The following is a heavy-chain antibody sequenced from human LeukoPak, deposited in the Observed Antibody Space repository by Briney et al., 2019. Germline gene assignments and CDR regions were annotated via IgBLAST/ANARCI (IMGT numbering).Heavy chain of an antibody. CDR2: IYIDGST. V-gene: IGHV4-4*07. CDR3: ARDPGGNYYYGGYYDY. CDR1: GGSINNAY. Sequence: SETLSLTCTVSGGSINNAYWSWIRQPAGKGLEWIGRIYIDGSTNYNPSLNSRVTMSVVTSKNQFSPKLTSATAADTAVYYCARDPGGNYYYGGYYDYWGQGTLSPSP. D-gene: IGHD4-23*01. J-gene: IGHJ4*02.